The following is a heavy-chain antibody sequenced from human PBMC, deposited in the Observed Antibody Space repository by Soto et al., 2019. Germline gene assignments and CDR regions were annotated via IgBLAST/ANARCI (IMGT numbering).Heavy chain of an antibody. V-gene: IGHV1-69*06. D-gene: IGHD5-18*01. CDR2: IIPIFGTA. Sequence: VKVSCKASGGTFSSYAISWVRQAPGQGLEWMGGIIPIFGTANYAQKFQGRVTITADKSTSTAYMELSSLRSEDTAVYYCAGGDTAMGYYYYGMDVWGQGTTVTVSS. CDR1: GGTFSSYA. CDR3: AGGDTAMGYYYYGMDV. J-gene: IGHJ6*02.